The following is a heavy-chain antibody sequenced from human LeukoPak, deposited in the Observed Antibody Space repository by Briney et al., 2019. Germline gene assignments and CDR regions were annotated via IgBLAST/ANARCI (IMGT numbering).Heavy chain of an antibody. J-gene: IGHJ2*01. V-gene: IGHV3-23*01. CDR2: ISGGSEDT. Sequence: QAGGSLRLSCTASGFTFGGYAMSWVRQAPGKGLEWVSSISGGSEDTYYADSVKGRFTISRDNSKNTLYLQMNSLRAEDTAVYYCAKDLRGGYWYFDLWGRGTLVTVSS. D-gene: IGHD4-23*01. CDR1: GFTFGGYA. CDR3: AKDLRGGYWYFDL.